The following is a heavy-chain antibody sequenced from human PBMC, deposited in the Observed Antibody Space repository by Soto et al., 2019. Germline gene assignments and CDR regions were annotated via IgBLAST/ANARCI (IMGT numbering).Heavy chain of an antibody. CDR2: IYHSGST. CDR3: AGGIAARPLGY. V-gene: IGHV4-30-2*01. Sequence: QLQLQESGSGLVKPSQTLSLTCAVSGGSISSGGYSWSWIRQPPGKGLEWIGYIYHSGSTYYNQSLKSRVTISVDRSKNQFSLRLSAVTAADTAVYYCAGGIAARPLGYWGQGTLVTVSS. J-gene: IGHJ4*02. CDR1: GGSISSGGYS. D-gene: IGHD6-6*01.